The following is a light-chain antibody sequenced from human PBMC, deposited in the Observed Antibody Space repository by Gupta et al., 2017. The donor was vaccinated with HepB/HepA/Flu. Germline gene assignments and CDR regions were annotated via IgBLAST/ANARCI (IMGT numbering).Light chain of an antibody. Sequence: EIVLTQSPATLSLSPGERATLSCRASQSVSSYLACYQQKPGQAPRLLIYDASNRATGIPARFSGSGSGTDFTLTTSSLEPEDFAVYYCQQRSNWPPTFGQGTKVEIK. V-gene: IGKV3-11*01. CDR1: QSVSSY. CDR3: QQRSNWPPT. CDR2: DAS. J-gene: IGKJ1*01.